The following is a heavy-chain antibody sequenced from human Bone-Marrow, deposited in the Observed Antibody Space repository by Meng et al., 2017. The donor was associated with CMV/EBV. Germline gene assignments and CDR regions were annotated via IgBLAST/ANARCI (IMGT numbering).Heavy chain of an antibody. CDR3: APNSGVVVPAASSGFPGYFFDY. J-gene: IGHJ4*02. D-gene: IGHD2-2*01. V-gene: IGHV3-69-1*02. CDR2: ISSSSTI. Sequence: GESLKISCAASGFTFSDYYMSWIRQAPGKGLEWVSSISSSSTIYYADSVKGRFTISRDNAKNSLYLQMNSLRAEDTAVYYCAPNSGVVVPAASSGFPGYFFDYWGQGTLVTVSS. CDR1: GFTFSDYY.